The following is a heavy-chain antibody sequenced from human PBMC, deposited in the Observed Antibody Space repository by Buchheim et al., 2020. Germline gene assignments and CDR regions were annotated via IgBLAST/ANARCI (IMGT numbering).Heavy chain of an antibody. D-gene: IGHD3-16*01. CDR2: IDWNDGK. Sequence: QGALKESGPALVKPTQTLTLTCTFSGFSLSTSGVRVSWVRQPPGKALEWLARIDWNDGKFYSSSLKTRLTISKDTSKNQVVLTMTNMDPVDTATYYCARMIWGYHDCWGQGTL. V-gene: IGHV2-70*04. CDR1: GFSLSTSGVR. J-gene: IGHJ4*02. CDR3: ARMIWGYHDC.